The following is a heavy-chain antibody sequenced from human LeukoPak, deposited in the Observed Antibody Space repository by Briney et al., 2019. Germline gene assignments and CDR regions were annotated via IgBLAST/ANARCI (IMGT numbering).Heavy chain of an antibody. CDR1: GFTFSSYA. V-gene: IGHV3-30-3*01. Sequence: PGGSLRLSCAASGFTFSSYAMHWVRQAPGKGLEWVAVISYDGSNKYYADSVKGRFTISRDNSKNTLYLQMNSLRAEDTAVYYCARDLSHSSGPAAGLDYWGQGTLVTVSS. CDR3: ARDLSHSSGPAAGLDY. J-gene: IGHJ4*02. CDR2: ISYDGSNK. D-gene: IGHD6-19*01.